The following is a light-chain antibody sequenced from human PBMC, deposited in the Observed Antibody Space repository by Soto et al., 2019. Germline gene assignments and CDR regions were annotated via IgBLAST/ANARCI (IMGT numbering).Light chain of an antibody. V-gene: IGKV3-20*01. CDR1: QSVSSSY. CDR3: QQYNSSPIT. J-gene: IGKJ5*01. CDR2: AAS. Sequence: EVVVTQSPGTLSLSPGERATLSCRASQSVSSSYLAWYQQKPGQAPRLLISAASSRATGIPDRFSGSGSGTDFTLTISSLEPEDFAVYYCQQYNSSPITFGQGTRLEI.